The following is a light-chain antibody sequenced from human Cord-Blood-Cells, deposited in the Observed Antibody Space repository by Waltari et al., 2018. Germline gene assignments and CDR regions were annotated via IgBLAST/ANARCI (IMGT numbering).Light chain of an antibody. CDR3: SSYTSSSTLEV. V-gene: IGLV2-14*01. J-gene: IGLJ1*01. CDR1: SRDVVGYNY. Sequence: QSALTQPPSVPGSPGQSNTISCTVTSRDVVGYNYVSCYKQHPGNAPTLMIYDVSNRPSGVSNRFSGSKSGNTASLTISGLQAEDEADYYCSSYTSSSTLEVFGTGTKVTVL. CDR2: DVS.